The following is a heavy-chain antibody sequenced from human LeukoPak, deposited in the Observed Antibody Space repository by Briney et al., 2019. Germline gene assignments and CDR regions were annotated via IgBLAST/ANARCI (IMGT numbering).Heavy chain of an antibody. CDR2: IYSGGST. CDR1: GFTVSSNY. Sequence: TGGSLRLSCAASGFTVSSNYMSWVRQAPGKGLERVSVIYSGGSTYYADSVKGRFTISRDNSKNMLYLQMNSLRAEDTAVYYCASSLGYSYEIWGQGTLVTVSS. V-gene: IGHV3-53*01. D-gene: IGHD5-18*01. J-gene: IGHJ4*02. CDR3: ASSLGYSYEI.